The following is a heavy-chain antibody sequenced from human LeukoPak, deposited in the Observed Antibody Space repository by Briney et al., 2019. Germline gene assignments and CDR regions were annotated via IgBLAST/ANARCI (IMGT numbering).Heavy chain of an antibody. CDR1: GFTFSSYG. J-gene: IGHJ4*02. V-gene: IGHV3-33*01. D-gene: IGHD3-22*01. Sequence: PGRSLRLSCAVSGFTFSSYGMHWGRQAPGKGLEWVAVIWYDGSNKYYADSVKGRFTISRDNSKNMLYLQMNGLGAEDTAVYYCARDALGRGYYYATLDYWGQGTLVTVSS. CDR2: IWYDGSNK. CDR3: ARDALGRGYYYATLDY.